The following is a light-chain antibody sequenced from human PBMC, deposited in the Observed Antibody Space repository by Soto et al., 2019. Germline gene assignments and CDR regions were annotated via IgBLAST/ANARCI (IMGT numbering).Light chain of an antibody. CDR3: SSFTPYSLGV. J-gene: IGLJ3*02. Sequence: QSVLTQPASVSGSPGQSITISCTATISDVYDYKYVSWYQQHPGKAPKLIIYEVTHRPSGVSSLFSGSKSDNTASLTISGPQAEDEADYYCSSFTPYSLGVFGGGTKLTVL. CDR1: ISDVYDYKY. CDR2: EVT. V-gene: IGLV2-14*01.